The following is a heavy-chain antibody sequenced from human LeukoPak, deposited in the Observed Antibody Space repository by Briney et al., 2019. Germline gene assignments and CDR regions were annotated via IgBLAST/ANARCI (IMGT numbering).Heavy chain of an antibody. CDR3: ARPLRGYSYGYDLHFDY. CDR2: INTNNGNS. J-gene: IGHJ4*02. CDR1: GYTFTSYA. D-gene: IGHD5-18*01. Sequence: GASAKVSCKASGYTFTSYAMNWVRQAPGQGLEWMGWINTNNGNSMYAQGFTGRFVFSLDTSVSTAYLRINGLKAEDTAVYYCARPLRGYSYGYDLHFDYWGQGTLVTVSS. V-gene: IGHV7-4-1*02.